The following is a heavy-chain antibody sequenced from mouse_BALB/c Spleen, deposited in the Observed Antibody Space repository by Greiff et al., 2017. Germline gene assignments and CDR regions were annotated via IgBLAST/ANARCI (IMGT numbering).Heavy chain of an antibody. CDR1: GYTFTSYT. CDR2: INPSSGYT. V-gene: IGHV1-4*01. J-gene: IGHJ4*01. Sequence: QVQLQQSGAELARPGASVKMSCKASGYTFTSYTMHWVKQRPGQGLEWIGYINPSSGYTNYNQKFKDKATLTADKSSSTAYMQLSSLTSEDSAVYYCARGGYMGYDGYAMDYWGQGTSVTVSS. D-gene: IGHD2-14*01. CDR3: ARGGYMGYDGYAMDY.